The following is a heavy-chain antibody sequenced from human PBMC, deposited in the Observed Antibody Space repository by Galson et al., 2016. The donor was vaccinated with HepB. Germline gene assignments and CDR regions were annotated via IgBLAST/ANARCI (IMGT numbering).Heavy chain of an antibody. D-gene: IGHD7-27*01. J-gene: IGHJ4*02. CDR2: ISGDGVST. CDR3: AKDMRQLGIGD. V-gene: IGHV3-43*02. Sequence: EWVSGISGDGVSTYYADSVKGRFTISRDNSKYSLYLQMNSLRTEDTALYYCAKDMRQLGIGDWGQGTLVTVSS.